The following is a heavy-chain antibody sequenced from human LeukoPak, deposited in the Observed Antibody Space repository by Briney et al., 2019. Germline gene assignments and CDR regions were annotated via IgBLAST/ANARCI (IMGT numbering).Heavy chain of an antibody. CDR3: ARAGGSWSFDY. D-gene: IGHD5-12*01. Sequence: SETVSLTCSVSGASISTYYWSWIRQPPGKGLEWIGYLYFGGSTNYNPSLKSRVTISPDKSKNQFSLKLNSVTAADTAVYYCARAGGSWSFDYVGQGTLVTVSS. CDR2: LYFGGST. CDR1: GASISTYY. J-gene: IGHJ4*02. V-gene: IGHV4-59*01.